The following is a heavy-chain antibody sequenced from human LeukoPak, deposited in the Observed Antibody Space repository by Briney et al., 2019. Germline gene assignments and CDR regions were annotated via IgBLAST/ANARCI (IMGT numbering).Heavy chain of an antibody. V-gene: IGHV3-7*03. Sequence: GGSLRLSCAASGFTFSSHWMSWVRQAPGKGLEWVANINQDGREKHYVDSVKGRFTISRDNAQNSLFLQMDNLRAEDSAVYYCARDHVAPGLIFDFWDQGTLVTVSS. CDR2: INQDGREK. J-gene: IGHJ4*02. CDR3: ARDHVAPGLIFDF. D-gene: IGHD2-21*01. CDR1: GFTFSSHW.